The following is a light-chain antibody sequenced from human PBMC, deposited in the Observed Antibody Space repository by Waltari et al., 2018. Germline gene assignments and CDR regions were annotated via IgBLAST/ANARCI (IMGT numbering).Light chain of an antibody. CDR3: QQYNDWPKIT. J-gene: IGKJ1*01. CDR1: QSVSSD. V-gene: IGKV3-15*01. Sequence: EIVMTQSPATLSVSPGERATLSCRASQSVSSDLAWYQQKPAQAPRLLFYGASTRATGIPARFSGSGSGTDFTLSISSLQSEDFALYYCQQYNDWPKITFGQGTKVEIK. CDR2: GAS.